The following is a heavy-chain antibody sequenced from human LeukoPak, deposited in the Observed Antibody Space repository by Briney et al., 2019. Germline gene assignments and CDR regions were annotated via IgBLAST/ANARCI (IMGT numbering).Heavy chain of an antibody. V-gene: IGHV2-70*11. CDR2: IDWDDDK. CDR3: ARSFSYGDDAVDI. Sequence: SGPTLVNPTQTLTLTCTFSGFSLSTSGMCVSWIRRPPGKALEWLARIDWDDDKYYSTSLKTRLTISKDTSKNQVVLTMTNMDPVDTATYYCARSFSYGDDAVDIWGQGTMVTVSS. CDR1: GFSLSTSGMC. D-gene: IGHD4-17*01. J-gene: IGHJ3*02.